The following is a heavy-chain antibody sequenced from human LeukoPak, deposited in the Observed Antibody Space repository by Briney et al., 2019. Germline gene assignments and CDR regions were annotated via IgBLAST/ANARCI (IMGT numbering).Heavy chain of an antibody. J-gene: IGHJ6*02. CDR1: GYTFTSYG. V-gene: IGHV1-18*01. D-gene: IGHD3-10*01. CDR2: ISVDNGDT. Sequence: VSVKVSCKASGYTFTSYGISWVRQAPGQGLEWMGWISVDNGDTNYVQKFRGRVTMTTDTSTSTAYMELRSLRSDDTAVYYCASLPGLRGPRNGMDVWGQGTTVTVSS. CDR3: ASLPGLRGPRNGMDV.